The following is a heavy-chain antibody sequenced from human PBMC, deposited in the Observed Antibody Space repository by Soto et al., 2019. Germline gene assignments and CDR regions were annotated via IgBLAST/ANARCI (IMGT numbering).Heavy chain of an antibody. J-gene: IGHJ5*02. CDR2: INHSGST. D-gene: IGHD6-19*01. V-gene: IGHV4-34*01. CDR1: GGSFSGYY. CDR3: ARGGGGRYSRGWPNWFDP. Sequence: PSETLSLTCAVYGGSFSGYYWSWIRQPPGKGLEWIGEINHSGSTNYNPSLKSRVTISVDTSKNQFSLKLSSVTAADTAVYYCARGGGGRYSRGWPNWFDPWGQGTLVTVSS.